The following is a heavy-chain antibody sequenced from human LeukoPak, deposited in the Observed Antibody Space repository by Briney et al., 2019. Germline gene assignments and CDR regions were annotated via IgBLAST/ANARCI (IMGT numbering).Heavy chain of an antibody. CDR2: ISAYNGNT. D-gene: IGHD1-1*01. CDR3: ARARTGTSEFDY. CDR1: GYTFTSYG. Sequence: ASVKVSCKASGYTFTSYGISWVRQAPGQGLEWMGWISAYNGNTNYAQKLQGRVTMTRDTSTSTAYMELRSLRSDDTAVYYCARARTGTSEFDYWGQGTLVTVSS. J-gene: IGHJ4*02. V-gene: IGHV1-18*01.